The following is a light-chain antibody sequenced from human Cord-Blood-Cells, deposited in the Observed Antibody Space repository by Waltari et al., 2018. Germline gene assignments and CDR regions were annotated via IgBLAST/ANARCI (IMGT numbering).Light chain of an antibody. CDR1: QSVSSY. V-gene: IGKV3-11*01. CDR2: DAS. J-gene: IGKJ2*01. CDR3: QQRSNWPPYT. Sequence: EIVLTQSPATLSLSPGERATLSCRASQSVSSYLAWYQQKPGQAPRLLIYDASNRATGIPARFSGSGSGTDSTLTISSLEPEDFAVYYCQQRSNWPPYTFGQGTKLRSN.